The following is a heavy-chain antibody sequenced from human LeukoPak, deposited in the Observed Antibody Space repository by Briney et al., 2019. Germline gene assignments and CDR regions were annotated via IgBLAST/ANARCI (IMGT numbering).Heavy chain of an antibody. CDR1: GFTFSTFA. D-gene: IGHD3-10*01. J-gene: IGHJ4*02. CDR3: VRDVGAVRGEVYFDY. Sequence: GGSLRLSCAASGFTFSTFAMHWVRLSPGKGLEWVSSITGSGPYMLYADSVKHRFTISKDNTKNLLYLEMNSLRAEDTAMYFCVRDVGAVRGEVYFDYWGQGTLVTVSS. CDR2: ITGSGPYM. V-gene: IGHV3-21*06.